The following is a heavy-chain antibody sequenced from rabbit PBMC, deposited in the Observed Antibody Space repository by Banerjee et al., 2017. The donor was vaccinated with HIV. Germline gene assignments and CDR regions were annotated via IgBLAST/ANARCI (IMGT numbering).Heavy chain of an antibody. V-gene: IGHV1S40*01. CDR1: GFSYSGGYD. CDR2: IVAGKGNT. CDR3: ARSDGVYAGYGYWDL. J-gene: IGHJ4*01. Sequence: QSLEESGGDLVKPGASLTLTCKASGFSYSGGYDMCWVRPAPGKGLEWIGIIVAGKGNTDYASWVGGRFAISHDSAQSTADRQMNSLAAADSATYFCARSDGVYAGYGYWDLWGPGTLVTVS. D-gene: IGHD8-1*01.